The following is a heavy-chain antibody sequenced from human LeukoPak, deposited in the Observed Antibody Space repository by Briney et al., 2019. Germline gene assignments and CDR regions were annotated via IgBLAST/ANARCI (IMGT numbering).Heavy chain of an antibody. V-gene: IGHV1-24*01. CDR3: ATDLGFHSYGKTYYFDY. CDR2: FDPEDGET. J-gene: IGHJ4*02. CDR1: GYTFTGYY. Sequence: GASVKVSCKASGYTFTGYYMHWVRQAPGKGLEWMGGFDPEDGETIYAQKFQGRVTMTEDTSTDTAYMELSSLRSEDTAVYYCATDLGFHSYGKTYYFDYWGQGTLVTVSS. D-gene: IGHD5-18*01.